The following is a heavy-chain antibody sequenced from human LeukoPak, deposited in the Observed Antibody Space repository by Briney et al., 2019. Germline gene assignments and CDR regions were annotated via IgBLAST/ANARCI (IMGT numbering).Heavy chain of an antibody. V-gene: IGHV3-23*01. Sequence: TGASLRLSCAASGFTFNSYAMRWVRQSRGEGLKWVSAFSGSGGSTYCAGSVQGRFTISRENSKHTLYLQMNRLRAEDTAVYYCAKDARNYDFWSRTNAFDYWGQGTLVTVPS. J-gene: IGHJ4*02. CDR1: GFTFNSYA. D-gene: IGHD3-3*01. CDR3: AKDARNYDFWSRTNAFDY. CDR2: FSGSGGST.